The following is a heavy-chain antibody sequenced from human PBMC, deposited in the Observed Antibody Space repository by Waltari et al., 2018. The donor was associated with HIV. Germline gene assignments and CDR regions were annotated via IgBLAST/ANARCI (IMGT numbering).Heavy chain of an antibody. CDR2: IYHSGGT. CDR1: DYSISSGYY. V-gene: IGHV4-38-2*02. Sequence: QVQLQESGPGLVKPSETLSLTCAVSDYSISSGYYLGWLRQPPGKGLEWIGSIYHSGGTYYNPSLKSRVTISVDTSKNQFSLKLSSVTAADTAVYYCARERGGYDILTGYWEVDVWGQGTTVTVSS. CDR3: ARERGGYDILTGYWEVDV. J-gene: IGHJ6*02. D-gene: IGHD3-9*01.